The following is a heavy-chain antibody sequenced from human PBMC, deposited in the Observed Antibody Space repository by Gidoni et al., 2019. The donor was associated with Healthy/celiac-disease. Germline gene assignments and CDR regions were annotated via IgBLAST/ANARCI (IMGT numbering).Heavy chain of an antibody. CDR1: GFTFRSYG. D-gene: IGHD1-7*01. CDR2: ISYDGSNK. CDR3: AKDPVAYNWNYGWFDP. V-gene: IGHV3-30*18. J-gene: IGHJ5*02. Sequence: QVQLVESGGGVVQPGRSLRLSCAASGFTFRSYGMHWVRQAPGKGLEWVAVISYDGSNKYYADSVKGRFTISRDNSKNTLYLQMNSLRAEDTAVYYCAKDPVAYNWNYGWFDPWGQGTLVTVSS.